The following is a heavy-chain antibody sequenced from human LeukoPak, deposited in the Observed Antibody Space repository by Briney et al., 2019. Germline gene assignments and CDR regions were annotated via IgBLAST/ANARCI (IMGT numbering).Heavy chain of an antibody. CDR1: GFTFSSYW. V-gene: IGHV3-74*01. CDR2: INTDGSST. CDR3: AKSNHFWSGYSLDAFDI. D-gene: IGHD3-3*01. J-gene: IGHJ3*02. Sequence: GGSLRLSCAASGFTFSSYWMHWVRQAPGKGLVWASRINTDGSSTSYADSVKGRFTISRDNAKNTLYLQMNSLRAEDTAVYYCAKSNHFWSGYSLDAFDIWGQGTMVTVSS.